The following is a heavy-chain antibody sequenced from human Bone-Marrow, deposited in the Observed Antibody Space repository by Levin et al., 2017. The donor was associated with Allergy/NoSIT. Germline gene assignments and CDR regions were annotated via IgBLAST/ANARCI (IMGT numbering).Heavy chain of an antibody. V-gene: IGHV1-69*06. CDR2: IIPIFGSA. CDR3: ARGSSGFY. Sequence: ASVKVSCKASEGLYATTWVRQAPGQGLEWMGGIIPIFGSATYAQNFQGRVTITADTSTDTIYLELSSLTPDDTATYYCARGSSGFYWGPGTLVIVSS. CDR1: EGLYA. J-gene: IGHJ4*01. D-gene: IGHD2-15*01.